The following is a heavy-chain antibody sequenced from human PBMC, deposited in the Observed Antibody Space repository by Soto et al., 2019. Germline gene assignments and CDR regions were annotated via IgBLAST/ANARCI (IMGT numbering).Heavy chain of an antibody. CDR2: TYQSGSA. Sequence: SETLSLTCTVSGGSISSGGYSWTWIRQSPGKGLKWIGYTYQSGSAYYNPSLKSRVTISVDRSKNQFSLNLTSVTAADTAVYYCARDYYGMDVWGQGTTVTVSS. V-gene: IGHV4-30-2*06. J-gene: IGHJ6*02. CDR3: ARDYYGMDV. CDR1: GGSISSGGYS.